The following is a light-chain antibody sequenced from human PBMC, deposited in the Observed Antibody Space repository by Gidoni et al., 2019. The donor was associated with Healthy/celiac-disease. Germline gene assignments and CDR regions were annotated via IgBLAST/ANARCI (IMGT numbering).Light chain of an antibody. Sequence: DIVMTQSPLSLTVTPGEPASISCRSSQSLLHSNGYNYLDWYLQKPGQSPQLLIYLGSNRASGVPDRFSGIGSGTDFTLKISRVEAEDVGVYYCMQALQTPRTFGQGTKLEIK. J-gene: IGKJ2*01. V-gene: IGKV2-28*01. CDR1: QSLLHSNGYNY. CDR3: MQALQTPRT. CDR2: LGS.